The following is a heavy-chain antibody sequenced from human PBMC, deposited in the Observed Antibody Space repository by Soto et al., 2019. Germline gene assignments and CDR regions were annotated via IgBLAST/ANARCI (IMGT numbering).Heavy chain of an antibody. Sequence: PPVKVACKAAGYAFTGYYMHWVRQAPGQGLEWMGWINPNSGGTNYAQKFQGWVTMTRDTSISTAYMELRSLRSDDTAVYYCARDNRVGDIVVVPAATDFDYWGQGTLVTVSS. V-gene: IGHV1-2*04. D-gene: IGHD2-2*01. CDR1: GYAFTGYY. CDR2: INPNSGGT. CDR3: ARDNRVGDIVVVPAATDFDY. J-gene: IGHJ4*02.